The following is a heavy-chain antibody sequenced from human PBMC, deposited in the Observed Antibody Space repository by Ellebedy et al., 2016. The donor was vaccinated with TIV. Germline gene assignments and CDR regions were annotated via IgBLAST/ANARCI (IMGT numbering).Heavy chain of an antibody. Sequence: GESLKISCAASGFTFNSYAMSWVRQAPGKGLEWVSTISHTGSRTYYANSVEGRFIISRDNSKRTLYLQMNSLRAEDTAVYYCAKEREGGSDSSAPRYYFDSWGLGTLVTVSS. CDR2: ISHTGSRT. J-gene: IGHJ4*02. V-gene: IGHV3-23*01. D-gene: IGHD6-19*01. CDR3: AKEREGGSDSSAPRYYFDS. CDR1: GFTFNSYA.